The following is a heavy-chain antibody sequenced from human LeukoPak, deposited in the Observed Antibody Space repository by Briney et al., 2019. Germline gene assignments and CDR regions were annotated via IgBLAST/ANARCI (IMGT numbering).Heavy chain of an antibody. CDR2: INHSGST. J-gene: IGHJ4*02. Sequence: GSLRLSCAASGFTFSSYSMNWVRQAPGKGLEWIGEINHSGSTNYNPSLKSRVTISVDTSKNQFSLKLSSVTAADTAVYYRANGYARLLWLVDYWGQGTLVTVSS. V-gene: IGHV4-34*08. CDR3: ANGYARLLWLVDY. CDR1: GFTFSSYS. D-gene: IGHD2/OR15-2a*01.